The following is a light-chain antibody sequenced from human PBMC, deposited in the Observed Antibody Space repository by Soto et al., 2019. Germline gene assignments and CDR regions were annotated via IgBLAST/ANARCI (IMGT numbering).Light chain of an antibody. V-gene: IGLV1-40*01. CDR1: SSNIGAGYD. J-gene: IGLJ1*01. CDR3: QSYDTSLSGARV. Sequence: QAVVTQPPSVSGAPGQRVTISCTGGSSNIGAGYDVNWYQQFPGTVPRLLIYGSTNRPSGVPDRFSGSKSGTSASLAITGLQAEDEAHYHCQSYDTSLSGARVFGTGTQLTVL. CDR2: GST.